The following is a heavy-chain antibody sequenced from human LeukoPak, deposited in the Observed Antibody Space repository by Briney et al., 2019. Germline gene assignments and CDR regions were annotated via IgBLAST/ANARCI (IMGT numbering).Heavy chain of an antibody. CDR2: VSGSGGST. CDR3: ASLDEGAAAGTGLYDY. CDR1: GFTFSIYA. Sequence: GGSLRLSCAASGFTFSIYAMSWARQAPGKGLEWGSAVSGSGGSTYYADSVKGRFTISRDNSKNTLYLQMNSLRAEDTAVYYCASLDEGAAAGTGLYDYWGQGTLVTVSS. J-gene: IGHJ4*02. D-gene: IGHD6-13*01. V-gene: IGHV3-23*01.